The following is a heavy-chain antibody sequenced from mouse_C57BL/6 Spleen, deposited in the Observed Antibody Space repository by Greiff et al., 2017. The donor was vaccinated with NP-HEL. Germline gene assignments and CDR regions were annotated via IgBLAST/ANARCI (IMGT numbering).Heavy chain of an antibody. Sequence: QVQLQQPGAELVMPGASVKLSCKASGYTFTSYWMHWVKQRPGQGLEWIGEIDPSDSYPNYNQKFKGKSTLTVDKSSSTAYMQLSSLTSEDSAVYYCARRSVYYDYFDYWGQGTTLTVSS. CDR3: ARRSVYYDYFDY. V-gene: IGHV1-69*01. CDR2: IDPSDSYP. CDR1: GYTFTSYW. D-gene: IGHD2-4*01. J-gene: IGHJ2*01.